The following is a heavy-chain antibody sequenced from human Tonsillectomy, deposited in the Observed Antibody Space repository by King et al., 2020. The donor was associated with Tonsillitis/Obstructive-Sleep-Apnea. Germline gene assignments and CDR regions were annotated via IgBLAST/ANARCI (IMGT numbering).Heavy chain of an antibody. J-gene: IGHJ4*02. V-gene: IGHV4-34*01. D-gene: IGHD2-15*01. CDR1: GGSFSGYY. CDR2: INHSGST. Sequence: VQLQQWGAGLLKPSETLSLTCAGYGGSFSGYYWSWIRQPPGKGLEWIGEINHSGSTNYNPSLKSRVTISVDTSKNQFSLKLSSVTAADTAVYYCARGPYCSGGSCPDYWGQGTLVTVSS. CDR3: ARGPYCSGGSCPDY.